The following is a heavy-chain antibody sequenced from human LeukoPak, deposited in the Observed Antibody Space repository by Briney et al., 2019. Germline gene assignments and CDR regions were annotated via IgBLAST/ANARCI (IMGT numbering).Heavy chain of an antibody. J-gene: IGHJ4*02. D-gene: IGHD2-21*01. Sequence: GGSLRLSCASSGFTFSNYGMHWVRQAPGKGLEWVGVIWYDGSKKEYADSVKGRFTISRDNSKNTLYLQMNSLRAEDTAVYYCARDKNYSPDYWGREPWSPSRQ. CDR1: GFTFSNYG. V-gene: IGHV3-33*01. CDR3: ARDKNYSPDY. CDR2: IWYDGSKK.